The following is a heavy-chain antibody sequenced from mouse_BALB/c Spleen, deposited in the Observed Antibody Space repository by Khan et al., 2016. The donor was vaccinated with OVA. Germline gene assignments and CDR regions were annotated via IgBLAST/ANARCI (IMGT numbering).Heavy chain of an antibody. V-gene: IGHV1-7*01. Sequence: VQLQESGAEQAKPGASVKMSCKTSGYTFSSYWMHWVQQRPGQGLEWIGYINPTSGYTEYTEKFKDKATLSADKSSSTAYMQLTSLTSEDSAVYYCARDRIDYWGQGTTLTVSS. CDR1: GYTFSSYW. CDR2: INPTSGYT. CDR3: ARDRIDY. J-gene: IGHJ2*01.